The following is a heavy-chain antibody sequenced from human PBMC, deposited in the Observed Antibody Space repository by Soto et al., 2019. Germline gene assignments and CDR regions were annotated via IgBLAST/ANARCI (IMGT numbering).Heavy chain of an antibody. J-gene: IGHJ6*02. Sequence: QVQLVESWGGMVQPGRSLRLSCAASGFTFSSYGMHWVRQAPGKGLEWVAVISYDGSNKYYADSVKGRFTISRDNSKNTLYLQMKSLRAEDTAVYYCAKAAVLGSMDVWGQGTTVTVSS. CDR2: ISYDGSNK. CDR3: AKAAVLGSMDV. V-gene: IGHV3-30*18. D-gene: IGHD3-10*01. CDR1: GFTFSSYG.